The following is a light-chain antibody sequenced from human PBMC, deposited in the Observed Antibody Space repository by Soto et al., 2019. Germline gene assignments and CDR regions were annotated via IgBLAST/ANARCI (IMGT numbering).Light chain of an antibody. J-gene: IGKJ1*01. Sequence: EIVVTQSPATLSVSPGERVTLSCSASQSVSSSLAWYQQRPGQAPRLLIYDTSTRAAVIAARFSGSGSGTEFTLTISSLQSEDSAVYYCQQYVHWPPGAFGQGTTVEIK. CDR2: DTS. CDR3: QQYVHWPPGA. CDR1: QSVSSS. V-gene: IGKV3-15*01.